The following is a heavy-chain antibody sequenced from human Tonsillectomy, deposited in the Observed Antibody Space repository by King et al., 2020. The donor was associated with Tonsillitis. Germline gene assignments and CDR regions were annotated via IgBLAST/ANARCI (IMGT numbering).Heavy chain of an antibody. CDR3: ARDGEIEMATIYSFDY. J-gene: IGHJ4*02. CDR2: IKQDGSEK. CDR1: GFTFTNYW. D-gene: IGHD5-24*01. V-gene: IGHV3-7*03. Sequence: VQLVESGGGLVQPGGSLRLSCAASGFTFTNYWMSWVRQAPGRGLEWVASIKQDGSEKDYVDSVKGRFTISRDNAKNSLYLQMNSLRADDTAVYYCARDGEIEMATIYSFDYWGQGTLVTVSS.